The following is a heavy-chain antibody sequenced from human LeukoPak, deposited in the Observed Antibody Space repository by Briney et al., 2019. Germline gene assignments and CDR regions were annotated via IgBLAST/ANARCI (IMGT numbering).Heavy chain of an antibody. D-gene: IGHD2-15*01. Sequence: SQTLSLTCAISGDSVSSKSAAWNWIRQSPSRGLEWLGRTFYKPKWHNDYAVSVKSRITINPDTSKNQFSLQLNSVTPEDTGVYYCARLVGGRPDYWGQGTLVNVAS. CDR1: GDSVSSKSAA. CDR2: TFYKPKWHN. CDR3: ARLVGGRPDY. J-gene: IGHJ4*02. V-gene: IGHV6-1*01.